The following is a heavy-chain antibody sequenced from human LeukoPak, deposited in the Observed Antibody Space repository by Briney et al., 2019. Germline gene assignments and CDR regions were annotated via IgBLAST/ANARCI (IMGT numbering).Heavy chain of an antibody. D-gene: IGHD3-16*01. J-gene: IGHJ6*02. CDR3: AKGGLDYYCGMDV. CDR1: GLSFDDYA. CDR2: ISWNSGNI. Sequence: SLRLSWALSGLSFDDYAVHWVRQAPGEGLEWVSGISWNSGNIGYADYVKGRVTISRDNAKNSLYMQMNSLRADDTALYYCAKGGLDYYCGMDVWGQGTTVTVSS. V-gene: IGHV3-9*01.